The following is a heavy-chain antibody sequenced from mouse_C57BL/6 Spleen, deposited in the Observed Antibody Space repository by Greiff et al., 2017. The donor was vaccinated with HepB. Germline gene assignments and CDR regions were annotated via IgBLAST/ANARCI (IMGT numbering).Heavy chain of an antibody. D-gene: IGHD4-1*01. V-gene: IGHV5-17*01. CDR3: ARTGTYWYFDV. J-gene: IGHJ1*03. Sequence: EVNVVESGGGLVKPGGSLKLSCAASGFTFSDYGMHWVRQAPEKGLEWVAYISSGSSTIYYADTVKGRFTISRDNAKNTLFLQMTSLRSEDTAMYYCARTGTYWYFDVWGTGTTVTVSS. CDR2: ISSGSSTI. CDR1: GFTFSDYG.